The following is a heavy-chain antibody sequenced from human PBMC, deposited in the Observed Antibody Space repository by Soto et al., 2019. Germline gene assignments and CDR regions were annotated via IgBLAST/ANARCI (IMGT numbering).Heavy chain of an antibody. CDR2: ISYDGSNK. CDR1: GFTFSSYA. Sequence: QVQLVESGGGVVQPGRSLRLSCAASGFTFSSYAMHWVRQAPGKGLEWVAVISYDGSNKYYADSVKGRFTISRDNSKNTLYRHMNSLRAEDTAVYYCARGRGSSTITGLDYWGQGTLVTVSS. D-gene: IGHD1-26*01. V-gene: IGHV3-30-3*01. J-gene: IGHJ4*02. CDR3: ARGRGSSTITGLDY.